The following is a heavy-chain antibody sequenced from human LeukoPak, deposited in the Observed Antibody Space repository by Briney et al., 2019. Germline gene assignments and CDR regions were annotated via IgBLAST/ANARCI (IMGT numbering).Heavy chain of an antibody. Sequence: PSETLSLTCTVSGGSISSYYWSWIRQPPGKGLEWIGYIYYSGSTNYNPSLMSRVTISVDTSKNQFSLKLSSVTAADTAVYYCARYLASSSWYRDRYYYYGMDVWGQGTTVTVSS. CDR2: IYYSGST. CDR1: GGSISSYY. CDR3: ARYLASSSWYRDRYYYYGMDV. J-gene: IGHJ6*02. V-gene: IGHV4-59*01. D-gene: IGHD6-13*01.